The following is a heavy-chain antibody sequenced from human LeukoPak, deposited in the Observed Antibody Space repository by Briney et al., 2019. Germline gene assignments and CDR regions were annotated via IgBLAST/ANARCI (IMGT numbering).Heavy chain of an antibody. CDR3: AKVAIVVVTAPYYFDY. CDR1: GFTFSSYA. D-gene: IGHD2-21*02. J-gene: IGHJ4*02. V-gene: IGHV3-23*01. CDR2: ISGSGGST. Sequence: QTGGSLRLSCAASGFTFSSYAMSWVRQAPGKGLEWVSAISGSGGSTYYADSVKGRFTISRDNSKNTLYLQMNSLRAEDTAVYYCAKVAIVVVTAPYYFDYWGQGTLVTVSS.